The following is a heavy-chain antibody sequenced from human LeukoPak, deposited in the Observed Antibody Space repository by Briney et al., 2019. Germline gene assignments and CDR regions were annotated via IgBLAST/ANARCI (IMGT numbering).Heavy chain of an antibody. J-gene: IGHJ4*02. Sequence: SVKVSCKASGGTFSSYAINWVRQAPGQGLEGMGGIIPIFGTSNYAQKFQGRVTTTTDETTSTAYMELTSLRSEDTAVYYCARVFARGGEISGSYYYYWGQGTLVTVSS. CDR2: IIPIFGTS. D-gene: IGHD1-26*01. CDR3: ARVFARGGEISGSYYYY. V-gene: IGHV1-69*05. CDR1: GGTFSSYA.